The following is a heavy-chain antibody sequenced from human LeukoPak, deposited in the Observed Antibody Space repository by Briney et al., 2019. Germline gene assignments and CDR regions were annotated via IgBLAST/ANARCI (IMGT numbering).Heavy chain of an antibody. Sequence: ASVKVSCKASEYSFTDYYIHWVRQAPGQGLEWMGWINPNSGGTNSAQKFQVRITLTSDTSISTAYMELSRLRSDDTAVYYCAAGPVYDYFEFWGQGTLVTVSS. J-gene: IGHJ4*02. CDR2: INPNSGGT. V-gene: IGHV1-2*02. CDR1: EYSFTDYY. CDR3: AAGPVYDYFEF. D-gene: IGHD3-22*01.